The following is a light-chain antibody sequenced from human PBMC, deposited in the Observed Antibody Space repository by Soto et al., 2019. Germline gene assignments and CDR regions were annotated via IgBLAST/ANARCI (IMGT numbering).Light chain of an antibody. J-gene: IGLJ2*01. V-gene: IGLV1-44*01. Sequence: QSVLTQPPSASGTPGQRVIISCSGSSSNIGSNTVNWYQQLPGTAPKLFIYSNNQRPSGVPDRCSGSNSGTSASLAISGLQSEDEADYYCAAWDDSLNGVVFGEGTKLTVL. CDR2: SNN. CDR1: SSNIGSNT. CDR3: AAWDDSLNGVV.